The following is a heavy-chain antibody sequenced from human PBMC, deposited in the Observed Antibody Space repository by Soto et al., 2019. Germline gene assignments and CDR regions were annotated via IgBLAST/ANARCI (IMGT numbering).Heavy chain of an antibody. J-gene: IGHJ4*02. Sequence: PGGSLRLSCAASGFTVSSNYMSWVRQAPGKGLEWVAVISYDGSNKYYADSVKGRFTISRDNSKNTLYLQMNSLRAEDTAVYYCAKDQAGIAVAGTPGISSPFDYWGQGTLVTVSS. V-gene: IGHV3-30*18. CDR1: GFTVSSNY. CDR3: AKDQAGIAVAGTPGISSPFDY. D-gene: IGHD6-19*01. CDR2: ISYDGSNK.